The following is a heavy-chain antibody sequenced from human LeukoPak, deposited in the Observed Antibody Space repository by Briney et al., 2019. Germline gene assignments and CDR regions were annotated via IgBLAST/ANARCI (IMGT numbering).Heavy chain of an antibody. CDR3: ARDQTPRTQLWLRYGMDV. CDR1: GYTFTGYY. CDR2: INPNSGGT. D-gene: IGHD5-18*01. J-gene: IGHJ6*02. Sequence: ASVKVSCKASGYTFTGYYMHWVRQAPGQGLEWMGWINPNSGGTNYAQKFQGRVTMTRDTSISTAYMELSRLRSDDTAVYYCARDQTPRTQLWLRYGMDVWGQGTTVTVSS. V-gene: IGHV1-2*02.